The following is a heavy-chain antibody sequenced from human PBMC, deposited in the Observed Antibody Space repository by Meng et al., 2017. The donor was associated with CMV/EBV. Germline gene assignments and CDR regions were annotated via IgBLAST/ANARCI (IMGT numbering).Heavy chain of an antibody. CDR1: EGTCSSYA. J-gene: IGHJ4*02. CDR3: ARDSGNSSGYYPFFDY. Sequence: SEGTCSSYASSWVRQAPGQGLEWMGGIIPIFGTANYAQKFQGRVTITADESTSTAYMELSSLRSEDTAVYYCARDSGNSSGYYPFFDYWGQGTLVTVSS. V-gene: IGHV1-69*01. D-gene: IGHD3-22*01. CDR2: IIPIFGTA.